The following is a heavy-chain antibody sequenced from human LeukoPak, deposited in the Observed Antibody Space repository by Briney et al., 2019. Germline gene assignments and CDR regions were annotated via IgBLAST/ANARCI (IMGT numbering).Heavy chain of an antibody. J-gene: IGHJ4*02. Sequence: GGSLRLSCAASGFTFSSYAMHWVRQAPGKGLEWVAVISYDGSNKYYADSVKGRFTISRDNSKNTLYLQMNSLRAEDTAVYYCAKDQGNSYGFDYWGQGTLVTVSS. D-gene: IGHD5-18*01. V-gene: IGHV3-30*04. CDR2: ISYDGSNK. CDR1: GFTFSSYA. CDR3: AKDQGNSYGFDY.